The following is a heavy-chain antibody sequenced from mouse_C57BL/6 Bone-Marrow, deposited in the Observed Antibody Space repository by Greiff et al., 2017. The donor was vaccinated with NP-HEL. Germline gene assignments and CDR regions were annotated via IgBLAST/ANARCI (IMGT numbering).Heavy chain of an antibody. Sequence: QVQLKQPGAELVKPGASVKLSCKASGYPFTSYWMPWVKQRPGRGLEWIGRIDPNSGGTKSNEKFKSKATLTVDKPSSTAYMQLSSLTSEDSAVYYCARDLSGTDWYFDVWGTGTTVTVSS. J-gene: IGHJ1*03. V-gene: IGHV1-72*01. CDR2: IDPNSGGT. D-gene: IGHD4-1*01. CDR1: GYPFTSYW. CDR3: ARDLSGTDWYFDV.